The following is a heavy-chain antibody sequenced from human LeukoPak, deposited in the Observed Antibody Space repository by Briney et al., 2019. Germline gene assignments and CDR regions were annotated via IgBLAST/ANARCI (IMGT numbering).Heavy chain of an antibody. J-gene: IGHJ3*02. Sequence: ASGKVSCKASGYTFTSYGISWVRQAPGQGLEWMGWISAYNGNTNYAQKLQGRVTMTEDTSTDTAYMELSSLRSEDTAVYYCATDLAVRGVIDAFDIWGQGTTVTVSS. CDR2: ISAYNGNT. D-gene: IGHD3-10*01. V-gene: IGHV1-18*01. CDR1: GYTFTSYG. CDR3: ATDLAVRGVIDAFDI.